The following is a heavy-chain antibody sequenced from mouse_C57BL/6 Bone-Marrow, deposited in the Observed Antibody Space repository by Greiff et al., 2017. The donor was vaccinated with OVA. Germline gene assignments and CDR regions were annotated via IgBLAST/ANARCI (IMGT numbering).Heavy chain of an antibody. CDR3: ARGGSYYYGSSYWEFDV. CDR1: GYTFTSYW. J-gene: IGHJ1*03. Sequence: QVQLQQSGAELVKPGASVKLSCKASGYTFTSYWMHWVKQRPGQGLEWIGMIHPNSGSTNYNEKFKSKATLTVDKSSSTAYMQLSSLTSEDSAVYYCARGGSYYYGSSYWEFDVWGTGTTVTVSS. CDR2: IHPNSGST. V-gene: IGHV1-64*01. D-gene: IGHD1-1*01.